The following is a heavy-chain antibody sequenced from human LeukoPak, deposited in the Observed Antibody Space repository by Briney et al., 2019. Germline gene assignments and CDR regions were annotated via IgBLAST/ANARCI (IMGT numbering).Heavy chain of an antibody. V-gene: IGHV1-69*13. CDR3: ARGPAGYSYGQYNWFDP. J-gene: IGHJ5*02. D-gene: IGHD5-18*01. Sequence: SVEVSCKASGGTFSSYAISWVRQAPGQGLEWMGGIIPIFGTANYAQKFQGRVTITADESTSTAYMELSSLRSKDTAVYYCARGPAGYSYGQYNWFDPWGQGTLVTVSS. CDR1: GGTFSSYA. CDR2: IIPIFGTA.